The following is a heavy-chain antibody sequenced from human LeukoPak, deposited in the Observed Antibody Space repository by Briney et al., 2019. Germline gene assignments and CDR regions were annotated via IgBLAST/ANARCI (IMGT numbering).Heavy chain of an antibody. V-gene: IGHV3-7*04. D-gene: IGHD1-1*01. J-gene: IGHJ4*02. CDR1: GFTFSTYW. CDR2: IKEDGSAT. CDR3: ARDSPGYLAYDS. Sequence: GGSLRLSCAASGFTFSTYWMTWVRQASGKGPEWVANIKEDGSATYYVDSVKGRFTISRDNAKKSLYLQMNSLRAEDTAVYYCARDSPGYLAYDSWGQGTLVTVSS.